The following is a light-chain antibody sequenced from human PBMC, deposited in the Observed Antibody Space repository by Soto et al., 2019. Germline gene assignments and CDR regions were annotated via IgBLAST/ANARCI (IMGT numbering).Light chain of an antibody. Sequence: QSVLTQPPSESGAPGQRVTISCTGSSSNIGAGYDVHWYQQLPGTAPKLLINGNSNRPSGVPDRFSGSKSGTSASLAITGLQAEDAADYYCQSYDSSLSGSVFGGVTKLTVL. CDR2: GNS. V-gene: IGLV1-40*01. CDR3: QSYDSSLSGSV. CDR1: SSNIGAGYD. J-gene: IGLJ2*01.